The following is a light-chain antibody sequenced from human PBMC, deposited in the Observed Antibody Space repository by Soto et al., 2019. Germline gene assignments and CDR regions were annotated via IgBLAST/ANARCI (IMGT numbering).Light chain of an antibody. CDR2: GVF. J-gene: IGKJ2*01. V-gene: IGKV3-20*01. CDR1: QSVRSNY. CDR3: QNYDGAPLT. Sequence: ETVLTQSPGTVSLSPGERATLSCTTSQSVRSNYLAWYQQKPGQAPRLLIYGVFNRATGIPDRFSGSGSGTDFTLTISGLEPEDSAVYYCQNYDGAPLTFGQGTKVEI.